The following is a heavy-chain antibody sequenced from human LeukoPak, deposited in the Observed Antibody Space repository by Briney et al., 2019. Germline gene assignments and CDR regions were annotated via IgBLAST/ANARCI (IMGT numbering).Heavy chain of an antibody. CDR2: IYYSGST. J-gene: IGHJ4*02. CDR3: ARHGVLNFDFDY. D-gene: IGHD2-8*01. CDR1: GGSISSYY. Sequence: SETLSLTCTASGGSISSYYWSWIRQPPGKGLEWIGYIYYSGSTNYNPSLKSRVTISVDTSKNQFSLKLSSVTAADTAVYYCARHGVLNFDFDYWGQGTLVTVSS. V-gene: IGHV4-59*08.